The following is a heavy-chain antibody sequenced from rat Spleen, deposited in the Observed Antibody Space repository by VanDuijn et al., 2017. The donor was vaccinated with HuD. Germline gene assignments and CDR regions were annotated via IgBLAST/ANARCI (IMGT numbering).Heavy chain of an antibody. J-gene: IGHJ3*01. CDR2: IWTGGST. CDR3: ARDRTYYGYSPFAY. CDR1: GFSLTSYN. D-gene: IGHD1-9*01. V-gene: IGHV2-30*01. Sequence: QVQLKESGPGLVQPSQTLSLTCTVSGFSLTSYNVHWVRQPTGKGLEWMGIIWTGGSTDYNSALKSRLSISRDTSKSQVFLKMNSLQTEDIATYYCARDRTYYGYSPFAYWGQGTLVTVSS.